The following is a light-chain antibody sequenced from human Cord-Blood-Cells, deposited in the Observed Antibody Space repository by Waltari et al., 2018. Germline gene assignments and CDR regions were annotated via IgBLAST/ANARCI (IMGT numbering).Light chain of an antibody. V-gene: IGLV2-11*01. CDR2: DVS. CDR3: CSYAGSYTDV. CDR1: SSDVGGYNY. J-gene: IGLJ1*01. Sequence: QSALTQPRPVSGSPGQSVTISCTGTSSDVGGYNYVSWYQQHPGKAPKLMIYDVSKRPSVVPDRFSGSKSGNTASLTISGLQAEDEADYYCCSYAGSYTDVFGTGTKVTVL.